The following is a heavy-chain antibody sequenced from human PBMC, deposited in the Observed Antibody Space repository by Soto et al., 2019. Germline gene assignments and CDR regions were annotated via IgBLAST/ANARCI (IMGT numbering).Heavy chain of an antibody. Sequence: EVQLLESGGGLVQPGGSLRLSCAASGFTFSSYAMSWVRQAPGKGLEWVSAISGSGGSTYYADSVKGRFTISRDNSKNPLYLQMNSLRAEDTAVYYCATPPTGYSSSWYMVEIWGQGTMVTVSS. V-gene: IGHV3-23*01. D-gene: IGHD6-13*01. CDR3: ATPPTGYSSSWYMVEI. J-gene: IGHJ3*02. CDR2: ISGSGGST. CDR1: GFTFSSYA.